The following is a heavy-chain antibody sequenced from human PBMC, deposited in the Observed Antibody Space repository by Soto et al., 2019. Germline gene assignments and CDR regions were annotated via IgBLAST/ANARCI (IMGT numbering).Heavy chain of an antibody. D-gene: IGHD6-19*01. Sequence: QVQLVESGGGVVQPGRSLRLSCAASGFTFSSYGMHWVRQAPGKGLEWVAVIWYDGRNKFYADSVKGRFSISRDNSKNTLYLQMNSLRAEDTDVYYCARVTDSSGWYWAFDIWGQGTMVTVSS. J-gene: IGHJ3*02. CDR1: GFTFSSYG. CDR2: IWYDGRNK. CDR3: ARVTDSSGWYWAFDI. V-gene: IGHV3-33*01.